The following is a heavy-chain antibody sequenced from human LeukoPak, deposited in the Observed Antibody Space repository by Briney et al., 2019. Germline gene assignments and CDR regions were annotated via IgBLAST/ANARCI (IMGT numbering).Heavy chain of an antibody. J-gene: IGHJ4*02. CDR2: IYYSGST. D-gene: IGHD4-17*01. CDR1: GGSISSSRYY. V-gene: IGHV4-39*07. CDR3: ARDPTTVTSFDY. Sequence: SETLSLTCTVSGGSISSSRYYWGWIRQPPGKGLEWIGSIYYSGSTYYNPSLKSRVTISVDTSKNQFSLKLSTVTAADTAVYYCARDPTTVTSFDYWGQGTLVTVSS.